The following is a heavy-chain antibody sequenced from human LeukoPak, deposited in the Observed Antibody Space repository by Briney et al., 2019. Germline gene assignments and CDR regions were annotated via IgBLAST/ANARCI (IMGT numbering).Heavy chain of an antibody. CDR1: GGSFSGYY. Sequence: SETLSLTCAVYGGSFSGYYWSWIRQPPGKGLEWIGEINHSGSTNYNPSLKSRVTISVDTSKNQFCLKLSSVTAADTAVYYCARVGGSYHYYGMDVWGQGTTVTVSS. D-gene: IGHD1-26*01. J-gene: IGHJ6*02. CDR2: INHSGST. CDR3: ARVGGSYHYYGMDV. V-gene: IGHV4-34*01.